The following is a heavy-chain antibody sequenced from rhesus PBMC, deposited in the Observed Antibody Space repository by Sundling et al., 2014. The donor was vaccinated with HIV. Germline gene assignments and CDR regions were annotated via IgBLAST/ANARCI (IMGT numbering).Heavy chain of an antibody. CDR3: ARETIITAGGHY. CDR1: GGSMSGHY. J-gene: IGHJ4*01. D-gene: IGHD1-20*01. Sequence: QVQLQESGPAVVKPSETLSLTCAVSGGSMSGHYWNWIRQPPGKGLEWIGYIGGSSGTTYYKPSLKSRVTVSTDTSKNHFSLRLTSVTAADTAVYYCARETIITAGGHYWGQGVLVTVSS. V-gene: IGHV4-165*01. CDR2: IGGSSGTT.